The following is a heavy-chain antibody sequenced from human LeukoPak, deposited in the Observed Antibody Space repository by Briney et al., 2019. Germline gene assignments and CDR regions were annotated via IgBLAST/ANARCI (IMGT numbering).Heavy chain of an antibody. V-gene: IGHV3-13*01. J-gene: IGHJ4*02. CDR1: GFTFSSYD. CDR3: ARAVAGVVFDY. Sequence: GGSLRLSCAASGFTFSSYDMHWVRQATGKGLEWVLAIGTAGDTYYPGSVKGRFTISRENAKNSLYLQMNSLRAGDTAVYYCARAVAGVVFDYWGQGTLVTVSS. D-gene: IGHD6-19*01. CDR2: IGTAGDT.